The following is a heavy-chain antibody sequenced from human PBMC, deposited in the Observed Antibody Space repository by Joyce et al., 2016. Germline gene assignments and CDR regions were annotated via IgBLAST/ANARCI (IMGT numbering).Heavy chain of an antibody. V-gene: IGHV3-48*01. D-gene: IGHD4-23*01. CDR2: ISAPGSTI. CDR1: GFTFRTYS. Sequence: EVQLEESGGGFVQPGGSLKLSCAGSGFTFRTYSMNWVHQAPGKGLVLISYISAPGSTIFYADSVSGRFTISRDNARNSLYLQMRSLRAEDTAVYYCTREGTYGGSSDYNFWGQGTLVTVSS. CDR3: TREGTYGGSSDYNF. J-gene: IGHJ4*02.